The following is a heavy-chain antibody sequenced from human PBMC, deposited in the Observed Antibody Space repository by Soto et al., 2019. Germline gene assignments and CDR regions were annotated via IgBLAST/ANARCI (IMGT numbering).Heavy chain of an antibody. CDR2: ISYDGSNK. D-gene: IGHD2-2*01. V-gene: IGHV3-30*18. CDR3: AKHLRVVPAAKSAIYYYGMDV. J-gene: IGHJ6*02. Sequence: QVQLVESGGGVVQPGRSLRLSCAASGFTFSSYGMHWVRQAPGKGLEWVAVISYDGSNKYYADSVKGRFTISRDNSKNTRYLQMNSLRAEDTAVYYCAKHLRVVPAAKSAIYYYGMDVWGQGTTVTVSS. CDR1: GFTFSSYG.